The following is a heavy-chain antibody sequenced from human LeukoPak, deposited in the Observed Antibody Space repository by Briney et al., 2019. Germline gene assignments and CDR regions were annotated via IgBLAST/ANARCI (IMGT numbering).Heavy chain of an antibody. J-gene: IGHJ4*02. CDR3: ASSKQWLIPFDY. Sequence: PSETLSLTCTVSGGSISSSSYYWGWIRQPPGKGLEWIGSIYYSGSTYYNPSLNSRVTISVDTSKNQFSLKLSSVTAADTAVYYCASSKQWLIPFDYWGQGTLVTVSS. CDR2: IYYSGST. CDR1: GGSISSSSYY. D-gene: IGHD6-19*01. V-gene: IGHV4-39*01.